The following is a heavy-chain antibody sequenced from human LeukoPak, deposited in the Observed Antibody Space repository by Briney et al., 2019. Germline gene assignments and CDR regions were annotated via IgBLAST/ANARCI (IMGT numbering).Heavy chain of an antibody. CDR2: ISSGSSTI. D-gene: IGHD3-22*01. V-gene: IGHV3-48*01. Sequence: SGGSLRLSCAASGFIFSSYSMNWVRQAPGKGLEWVSYISSGSSTIYYADSVKGRFTISRDNAKNSLYLQMNSLRAEDTAVYYCARVLHKRNYDSSDYYGYWGQGTLVTVSS. CDR3: ARVLHKRNYDSSDYYGY. CDR1: GFIFSSYS. J-gene: IGHJ4*02.